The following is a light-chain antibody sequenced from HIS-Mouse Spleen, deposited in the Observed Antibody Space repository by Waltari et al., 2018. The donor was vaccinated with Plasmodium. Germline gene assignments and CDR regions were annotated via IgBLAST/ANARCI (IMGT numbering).Light chain of an antibody. CDR2: DVS. Sequence: QSALTQPRSVSGSPGQSVTISCTGTSSDVGGYNYVSWYQQHPGKAPKLSIYDVSQRPSGVPDRFSGSKSGNTASLTISGLQAEDEADYYCCSYAGSYTWVFGGGTKLTVL. J-gene: IGLJ3*02. CDR1: SSDVGGYNY. V-gene: IGLV2-11*01. CDR3: CSYAGSYTWV.